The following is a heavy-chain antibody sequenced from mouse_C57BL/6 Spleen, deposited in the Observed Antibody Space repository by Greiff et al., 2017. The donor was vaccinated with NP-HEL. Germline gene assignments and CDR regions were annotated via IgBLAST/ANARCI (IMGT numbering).Heavy chain of an antibody. D-gene: IGHD2-4*01. J-gene: IGHJ3*01. Sequence: EVQRVESEGGLVQPGSSMKLSCTASGFTFSDYYMAWVRQVPEKGLEWVANINYDGSSTYYLDSLKSRFIISRDNAKNILYLQMSSLKSEDTATYYCARGDLDYDGFAYWGQGTLVTVSA. CDR2: INYDGSST. CDR1: GFTFSDYY. V-gene: IGHV5-16*01. CDR3: ARGDLDYDGFAY.